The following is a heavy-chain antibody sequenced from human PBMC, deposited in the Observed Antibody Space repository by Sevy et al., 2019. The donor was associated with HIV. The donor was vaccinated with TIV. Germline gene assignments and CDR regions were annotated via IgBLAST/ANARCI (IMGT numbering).Heavy chain of an antibody. J-gene: IGHJ4*02. CDR2: ISRDGSVI. D-gene: IGHD3-9*01. CDR3: AKDKRRYDILTRGGYFDY. CDR1: GFTFDDYA. V-gene: IGHV3-43D*03. Sequence: GGSLRLSCAASGFTFDDYAMHWVRQVPGKGLEWVSLISRDGSVIYYADSVKGRFSISRDNSKNSLYLQMNSLRPEDTALYYCAKDKRRYDILTRGGYFDYWGQGTLVTVSS.